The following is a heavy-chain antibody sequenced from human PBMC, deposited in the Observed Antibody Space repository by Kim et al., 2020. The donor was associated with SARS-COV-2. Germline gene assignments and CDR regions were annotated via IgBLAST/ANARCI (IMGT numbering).Heavy chain of an antibody. CDR2: INHSGST. J-gene: IGHJ6*02. Sequence: SETLSLTCAVYGGSFSGYYWSWIRQPPGKGLEWIGEINHSGSTNYNPSLKSRVTISVDTSKNQFSLKLSSVTAADTAVYYCARGLSVRRSPVSGYYSGGILYYGMDVWGQGTTVTVSS. CDR1: GGSFSGYY. CDR3: ARGLSVRRSPVSGYYSGGILYYGMDV. V-gene: IGHV4-34*01. D-gene: IGHD3-3*01.